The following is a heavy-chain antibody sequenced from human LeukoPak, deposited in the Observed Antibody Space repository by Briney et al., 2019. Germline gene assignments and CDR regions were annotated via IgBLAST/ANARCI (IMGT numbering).Heavy chain of an antibody. J-gene: IGHJ3*02. Sequence: GESLKISCKGSGYSFTSYWIGGVRQMPGKGLEWMGIIYPGDSDTRYSPSFQGQVTISADKSISTAYLQWSSLKASDTAMYYCATPEIGYCSSTSCRDDAFDIWGQGTMVTVSS. CDR2: IYPGDSDT. D-gene: IGHD2-2*01. V-gene: IGHV5-51*01. CDR1: GYSFTSYW. CDR3: ATPEIGYCSSTSCRDDAFDI.